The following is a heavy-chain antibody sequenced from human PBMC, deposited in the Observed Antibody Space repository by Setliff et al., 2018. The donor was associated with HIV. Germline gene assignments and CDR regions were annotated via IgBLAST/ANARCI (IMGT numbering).Heavy chain of an antibody. J-gene: IGHJ4*02. V-gene: IGHV1-18*04. CDR1: GFIFNNFG. CDR3: ARGIPGYRSSWHFDY. D-gene: IGHD6-13*01. Sequence: GASVKVSCKPSGFIFNNFGITWVRQAPGQGLEWMAWISVYTEYTYYAPKFLGRVTMSTDTSTSTVDMELRGLGADDTAVYYCARGIPGYRSSWHFDYWGQGALVTVSS. CDR2: ISVYTEYT.